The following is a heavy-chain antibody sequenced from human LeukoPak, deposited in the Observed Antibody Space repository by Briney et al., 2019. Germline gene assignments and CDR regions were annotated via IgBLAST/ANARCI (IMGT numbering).Heavy chain of an antibody. V-gene: IGHV1-8*03. Sequence: ASVKVSCKASGHTFTSYDINWVRQATGQGLEWMGWLSPNSGNTGYAQKFQGRVTITRNTSINTAYMELSSLRSDDTAVYYCARMAVSGRDNWFDPWGPGSLVTVSS. CDR1: GHTFTSYD. CDR3: ARMAVSGRDNWFDP. J-gene: IGHJ5*02. CDR2: LSPNSGNT. D-gene: IGHD6-19*01.